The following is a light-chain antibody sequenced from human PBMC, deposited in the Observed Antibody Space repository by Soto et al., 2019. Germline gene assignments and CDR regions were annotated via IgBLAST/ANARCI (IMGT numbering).Light chain of an antibody. CDR3: QQYNNWPPLT. V-gene: IGKV3-15*01. J-gene: IGKJ4*01. Sequence: EIVMTQSPATLSVSRGERATLSCRASQSVSSNLAWYQQKPGQAPRRLIYGASTRATGIPARFSGSGSGTEFTLTISSPQSEDFAVYYCQQYNNWPPLTFGGGTKVEIK. CDR1: QSVSSN. CDR2: GAS.